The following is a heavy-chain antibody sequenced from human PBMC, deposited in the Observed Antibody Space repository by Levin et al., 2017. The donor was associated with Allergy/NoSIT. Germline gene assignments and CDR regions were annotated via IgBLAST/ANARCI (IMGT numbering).Heavy chain of an antibody. Sequence: SQTLSLTCAISGDSVSRNSVTWNWVRQSPSRGLEWLGRTYYRSKWNNEYALSVKSRITVIPDTSKNQISLHLNSVTPEDTAVYYCARGGTGGGMDVWGQGTTVTVSS. CDR3: ARGGTGGGMDV. V-gene: IGHV6-1*01. J-gene: IGHJ6*02. D-gene: IGHD2-15*01. CDR1: GDSVSRNSVT. CDR2: TYYRSKWNN.